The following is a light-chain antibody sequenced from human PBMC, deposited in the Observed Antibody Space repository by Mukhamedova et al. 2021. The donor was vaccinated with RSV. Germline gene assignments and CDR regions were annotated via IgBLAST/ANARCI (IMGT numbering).Light chain of an antibody. CDR3: QQYYSTPFT. CDR2: WAS. CDR1: SNNKNY. V-gene: IGKV4-1*01. J-gene: IGKJ3*01. Sequence: SNNKNYLAWYQQKPGQPPKLLIYWASTRESGVPDRFSGSGSGTDFTLTISSLQAEDVAVYYCQQYYSTPFTFGPGTKVDIK.